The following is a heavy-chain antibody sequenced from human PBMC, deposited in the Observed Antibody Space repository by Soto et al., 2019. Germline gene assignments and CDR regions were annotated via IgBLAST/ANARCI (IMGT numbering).Heavy chain of an antibody. CDR2: IYYSGST. D-gene: IGHD3-22*01. V-gene: IGHV4-31*03. J-gene: IGHJ4*02. Sequence: LSLTCTVSGGSISSGGYYWSWIRQHPGKGLEWIGYIYYSGSTYYKPSLKSRVTISVDTSKNQFSLKLSSVTAADTAVYYCARSGYYPNCFDYWGQGTLVTVSS. CDR3: ARSGYYPNCFDY. CDR1: GGSISSGGYY.